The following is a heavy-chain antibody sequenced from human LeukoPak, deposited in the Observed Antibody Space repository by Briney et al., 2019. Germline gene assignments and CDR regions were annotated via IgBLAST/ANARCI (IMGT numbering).Heavy chain of an antibody. CDR2: IKQDGSEK. Sequence: PGGSLRLSCAASGFTFNNYWMNWVRQAPGRGLEWVANIKQDGSEKYSVDSVKGRFTISRDNAKNPLYLQMNSLRAEDTAVYYCARGGRRSYGDDAFDMWGQGTMVTVSS. CDR3: ARGGRRSYGDDAFDM. J-gene: IGHJ3*02. V-gene: IGHV3-7*01. D-gene: IGHD3-16*01. CDR1: GFTFNNYW.